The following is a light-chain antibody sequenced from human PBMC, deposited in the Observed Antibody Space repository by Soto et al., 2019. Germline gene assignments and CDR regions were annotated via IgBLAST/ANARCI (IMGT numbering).Light chain of an antibody. V-gene: IGLV1-40*01. Sequence: QTVVTQPPSVSGAPGQRVTISCTGSSSNIGAGYDVHWYQQLPGTAPKLLLYGNSNRTSGVPDRFSGSKSGTSASLAITGLQAEDEADYYCQSYDSGLSAVVFGGGTKVTVL. CDR3: QSYDSGLSAVV. CDR1: SSNIGAGYD. J-gene: IGLJ2*01. CDR2: GNS.